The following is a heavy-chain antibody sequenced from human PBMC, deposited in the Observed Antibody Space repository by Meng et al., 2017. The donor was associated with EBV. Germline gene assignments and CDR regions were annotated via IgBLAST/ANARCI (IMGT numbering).Heavy chain of an antibody. D-gene: IGHD2-21*02. CDR3: ACRGDRTDY. J-gene: IGHJ4*02. CDR2: ISAYNGNT. V-gene: IGHV1-18*01. CDR1: GYTFSSDG. Sequence: PGQSGAEVKKHGAPVKVPCKASGYTFSSDGISAVRQAHGQGLEWMGWISAYNGNTNYAQKHQGRVTMTTDTSTSTAYMELRSLRSDNTAVYYCACRGDRTDYWGQGTLVTVSS.